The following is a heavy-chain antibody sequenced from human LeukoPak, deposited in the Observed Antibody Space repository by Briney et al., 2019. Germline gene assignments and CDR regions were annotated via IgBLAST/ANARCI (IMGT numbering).Heavy chain of an antibody. D-gene: IGHD4-17*01. CDR3: AKSVYGDYQDN. CDR2: ISYDGSNK. J-gene: IGHJ4*02. V-gene: IGHV3-30*18. Sequence: GGSLRLSCAASGFTFSSYGMHWVRQAPGKGLEWVAVISYDGSNKYYADSVKGRFTISRDNSNNTLYLQMNSLRAEDTAVYYCAKSVYGDYQDNWGQGTLVTVSS. CDR1: GFTFSSYG.